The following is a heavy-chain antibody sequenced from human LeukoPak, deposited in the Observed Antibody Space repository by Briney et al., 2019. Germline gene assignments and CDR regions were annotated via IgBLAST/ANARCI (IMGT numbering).Heavy chain of an antibody. D-gene: IGHD2-2*01. V-gene: IGHV3-11*01. CDR1: GFTFSDSY. J-gene: IGHJ3*02. CDR3: ARESIPAAPYFDAFDI. CDR2: ISSSGSTI. Sequence: GGSLRLSCVASGFTFSDSYMSWIRQAPGKGLEWLSYISSSGSTIYYADSVKGRFTISRDNAKNSLYLQMNSLRAEDTAVYYCARESIPAAPYFDAFDIWGQGTMVTVSS.